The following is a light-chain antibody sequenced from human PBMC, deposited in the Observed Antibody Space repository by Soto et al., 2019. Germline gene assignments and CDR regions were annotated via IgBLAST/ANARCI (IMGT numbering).Light chain of an antibody. Sequence: DTQMTQSPSSVSASVGDRVTITCRASQGVNAWLAWYQKKPGKAPELLIYEASTLHNGVPSRFSGSGSGTDFTLTISSLQPEDFATYYCQQANSFPLTFGGGTKVEVQ. J-gene: IGKJ4*01. CDR2: EAS. CDR1: QGVNAW. V-gene: IGKV1-12*01. CDR3: QQANSFPLT.